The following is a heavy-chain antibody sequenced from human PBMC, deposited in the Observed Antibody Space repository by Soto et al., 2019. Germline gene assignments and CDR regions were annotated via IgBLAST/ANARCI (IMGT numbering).Heavy chain of an antibody. Sequence: SETLSLTCTVSGGSISSYDWSWIRQPPGKGLEWIGYIYYSGSTNYNPSLKSRVTISVDTSKNQFSLKLSSVTAADTAVYYCARAVEGGGATIFDYWGQGTLVTVSS. J-gene: IGHJ4*02. CDR3: ARAVEGGGATIFDY. D-gene: IGHD1-26*01. V-gene: IGHV4-59*01. CDR2: IYYSGST. CDR1: GGSISSYD.